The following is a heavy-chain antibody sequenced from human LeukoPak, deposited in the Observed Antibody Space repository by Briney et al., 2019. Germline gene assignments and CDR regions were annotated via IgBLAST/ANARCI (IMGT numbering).Heavy chain of an antibody. CDR2: SIPIFVTA. CDR3: AREGQQWLVQNWFDP. D-gene: IGHD6-19*01. V-gene: IGHV1-69*05. CDR1: RGTFSSYA. J-gene: IGHJ5*02. Sequence: SVKVSCKASRGTFSSYAISWVRQAPGQGLEWMGGSIPIFVTANYAQKFQGSVTITTGESTRTAYMELSSLRSEDTAVYYCAREGQQWLVQNWFDPWGQGTLVTVSS.